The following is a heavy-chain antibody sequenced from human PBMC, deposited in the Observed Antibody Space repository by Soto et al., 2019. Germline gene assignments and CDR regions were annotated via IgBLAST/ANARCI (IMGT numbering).Heavy chain of an antibody. Sequence: ESVGGSVQPGGSLRLSCAASGFTFSTYAVAWVRQSPGKGLEWVSSISASGGDTWYADSVKGRFTISRDNSKNTLYLQMNSLRAEDTAVYYCARRPTARASWGQGTLVTVSS. CDR3: ARRPTARAS. D-gene: IGHD1-1*01. CDR2: ISASGGDT. V-gene: IGHV3-23*01. CDR1: GFTFSTYA. J-gene: IGHJ5*02.